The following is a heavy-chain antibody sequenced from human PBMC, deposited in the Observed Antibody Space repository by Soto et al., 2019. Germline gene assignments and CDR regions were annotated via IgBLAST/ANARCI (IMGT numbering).Heavy chain of an antibody. D-gene: IGHD6-13*01. CDR3: AKGAAGGTLGADDWFDP. Sequence: EVQLVESGGGLVQPGGSLRLSCAASGFTFSNYDMHWVRQATGKGLEWVSAIGIGGATYYPDSVKGRFTISRDNSKNTLYLQMNSLRAEDTAVYYCAKGAAGGTLGADDWFDPWGQGTLVTVSS. J-gene: IGHJ5*02. V-gene: IGHV3-13*01. CDR2: IGIGGAT. CDR1: GFTFSNYD.